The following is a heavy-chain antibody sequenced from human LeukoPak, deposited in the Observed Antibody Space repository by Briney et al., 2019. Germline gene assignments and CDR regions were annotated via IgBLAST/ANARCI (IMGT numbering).Heavy chain of an antibody. CDR1: GGSFSGYY. Sequence: SETLSLTCAVYGGSFSGYYWSWIRQPPGKGLEWIGEINHSGSTNYNPSLKSRVTISVDTSKNQFSLKLSSVTAADTAVYYCARGMVGATTGYYYYMDVWGKGTTVTVSS. CDR2: INHSGST. CDR3: ARGMVGATTGYYYYMDV. V-gene: IGHV4-34*01. J-gene: IGHJ6*03. D-gene: IGHD1-26*01.